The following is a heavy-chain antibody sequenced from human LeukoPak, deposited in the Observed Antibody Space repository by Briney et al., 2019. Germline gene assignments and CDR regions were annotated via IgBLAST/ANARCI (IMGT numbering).Heavy chain of an antibody. J-gene: IGHJ6*03. Sequence: SETLSLTCTVSGGSISSSSYYWGWIRQPPGKGLEWIGRIYTSGSTNYNPSLKSRVTMSVDTSKNQFSLKLSSVTAADTAVYYCAGSSSGWYYYYYYMDVWGKGTTVTVSS. V-gene: IGHV4-39*07. CDR1: GGSISSSSYY. CDR2: IYTSGST. D-gene: IGHD6-19*01. CDR3: AGSSSGWYYYYYYMDV.